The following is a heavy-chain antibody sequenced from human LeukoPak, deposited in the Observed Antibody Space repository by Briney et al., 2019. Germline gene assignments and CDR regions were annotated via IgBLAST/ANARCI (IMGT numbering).Heavy chain of an antibody. J-gene: IGHJ5*02. D-gene: IGHD1-7*01. CDR3: AKDAGPGITGTGDDNWFDP. CDR2: ISWNSGSI. CDR1: GFTFDDYA. Sequence: PGGSLRLSCAASGFTFDDYAMHWVRHAPGKGLGWGSCISWNSGSIGYADSVKGRFTISRDNAKNSLYLQMNSLRAEDTALYYCAKDAGPGITGTGDDNWFDPWGQGTLVTVSS. V-gene: IGHV3-9*01.